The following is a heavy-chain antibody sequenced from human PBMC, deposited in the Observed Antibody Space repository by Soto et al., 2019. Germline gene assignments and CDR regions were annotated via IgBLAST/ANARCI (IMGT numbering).Heavy chain of an antibody. Sequence: EVQLVESGGGLVQPGGSLRLSCAASGFTFSSYNMNWVRQAPGKGLEWISYISIGSGAKYYADSVKGRFTLSRDNAKNSLYLQMNSLRDEDSAVYYCARDKVNGYDSTPFDYWGQGTLVTVSS. V-gene: IGHV3-48*02. CDR3: ARDKVNGYDSTPFDY. J-gene: IGHJ4*02. CDR2: ISIGSGAK. D-gene: IGHD5-12*01. CDR1: GFTFSSYN.